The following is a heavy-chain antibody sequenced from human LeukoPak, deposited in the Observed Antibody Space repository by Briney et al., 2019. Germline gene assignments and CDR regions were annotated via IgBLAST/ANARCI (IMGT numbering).Heavy chain of an antibody. V-gene: IGHV4-31*03. CDR3: ARGRSTGTTYIAFDI. J-gene: IGHJ3*02. CDR1: GGSISSGGYY. Sequence: SETLSLTCTVSGGSISSGGYYWSWIRQHPVKGLEWIGYIYYSGSTYYNPSLKSRVTISVDTSKNQFSLKLSSVTAADTAVYYCARGRSTGTTYIAFDIWGQGTMVTVSS. D-gene: IGHD1-7*01. CDR2: IYYSGST.